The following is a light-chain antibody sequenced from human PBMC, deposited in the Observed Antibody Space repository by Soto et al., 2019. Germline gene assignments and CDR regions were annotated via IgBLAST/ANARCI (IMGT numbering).Light chain of an antibody. CDR1: QNIKKF. CDR3: QHYNSYSEA. Sequence: DIQMTQSPSSLSAFVGDRFTITCRASQNIKKFLNWYQQKPGKAPKLLIYKASSLESGVPSRFSGSGSGTEFTLTISSLQPDDFATYYCQHYNSYSEAFGQGTKV. J-gene: IGKJ1*01. V-gene: IGKV1-5*03. CDR2: KAS.